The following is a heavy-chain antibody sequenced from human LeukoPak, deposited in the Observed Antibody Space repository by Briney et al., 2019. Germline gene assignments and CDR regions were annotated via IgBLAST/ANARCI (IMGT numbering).Heavy chain of an antibody. J-gene: IGHJ4*02. D-gene: IGHD3-22*01. CDR3: ARSQDSSGYYDY. V-gene: IGHV3-74*01. Sequence: GGSLRLSCAASGFTFSSYWMHWVRQAPGKGLVWVSRTNSDGSSTNYADSVKGRFTISRDNAKNTLYLQMNSPRAEDTAVYYCARSQDSSGYYDYWGQGTLVTVSS. CDR1: GFTFSSYW. CDR2: TNSDGSST.